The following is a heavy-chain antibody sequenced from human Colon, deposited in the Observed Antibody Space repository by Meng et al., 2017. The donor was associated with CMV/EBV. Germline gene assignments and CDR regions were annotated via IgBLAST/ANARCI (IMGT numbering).Heavy chain of an antibody. D-gene: IGHD3-10*01. CDR1: GFTFSSYA. CDR2: ISGSGGST. J-gene: IGHJ4*02. CDR3: GRDSMKGGGFDC. V-gene: IGHV3-23*01. Sequence: GESLKISCAASGFTFSSYAMSWVRQAPGKGLEWVSAISGSGGSTYYADSVKGRFTISRDNSKNTLYLQMNSLRAEDTAVYYCGRDSMKGGGFDCWGQGVLVTVSS.